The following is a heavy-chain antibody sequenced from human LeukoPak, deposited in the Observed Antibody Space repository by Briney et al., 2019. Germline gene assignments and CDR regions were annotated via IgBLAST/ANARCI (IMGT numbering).Heavy chain of an antibody. CDR1: GGSISSYY. V-gene: IGHV4-59*01. J-gene: IGHJ3*02. D-gene: IGHD2-15*01. CDR3: ARRTRGGSFDI. CDR2: IYYSGST. Sequence: PSETLSLTCTVSGGSISSYYWSWIRQPPGKGLEWIGYIYYSGSTNYNPSLKSRVTISVDTSNNQFSLKLSSVTAADTAVYYCARRTRGGSFDIWGQGTMVTVSS.